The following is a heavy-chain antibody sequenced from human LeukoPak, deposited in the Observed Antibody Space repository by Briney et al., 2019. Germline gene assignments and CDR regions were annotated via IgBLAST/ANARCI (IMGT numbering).Heavy chain of an antibody. CDR1: GYTFTSYG. Sequence: GASVKVSCKASGYTFTSYGISWVRQAPGQGLEWMAWISAYNGNTNYAQKLQGRVTMTTDTSTSTAYMELRSLRSDDTAVYYCARDIAVAANDAFDIWGQGTMVTVSS. J-gene: IGHJ3*02. CDR3: ARDIAVAANDAFDI. CDR2: ISAYNGNT. V-gene: IGHV1-18*01. D-gene: IGHD6-19*01.